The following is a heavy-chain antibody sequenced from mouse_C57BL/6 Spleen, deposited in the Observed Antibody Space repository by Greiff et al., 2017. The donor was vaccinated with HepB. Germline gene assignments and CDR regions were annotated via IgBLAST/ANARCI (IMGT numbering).Heavy chain of an antibody. CDR2: IWWDDDK. V-gene: IGHV8-8*01. Sequence: QVTLKESGPGILQPSQTLSLTCSFSGFSLSTFGMGVGWIRQPSGKGLEWLAHIWWDDDKYYNPALKSRLTISKDTSKNQVFLKIANVDTADTATYYCARSLITTVVAPDYFDYWGQGTTLTVSS. D-gene: IGHD1-1*01. J-gene: IGHJ2*01. CDR3: ARSLITTVVAPDYFDY. CDR1: GFSLSTFGMG.